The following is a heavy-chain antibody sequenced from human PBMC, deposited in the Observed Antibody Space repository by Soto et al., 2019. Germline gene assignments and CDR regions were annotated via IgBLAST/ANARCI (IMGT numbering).Heavy chain of an antibody. CDR2: INPNNGNT. V-gene: IGHV1-8*02. CDR3: ARGLRAYDYIWGSYRSQDAFDI. CDR1: GYTFTSYG. Sequence: ASVKVSCKASGYTFTSYGISWVRQAPGQGLEWMGWINPNNGNTGYAQKFQGRVTMTTNTSISTAYMELSSLRSEDTAVYYCARGLRAYDYIWGSYRSQDAFDIWGQGTMVTVSS. J-gene: IGHJ3*02. D-gene: IGHD3-16*02.